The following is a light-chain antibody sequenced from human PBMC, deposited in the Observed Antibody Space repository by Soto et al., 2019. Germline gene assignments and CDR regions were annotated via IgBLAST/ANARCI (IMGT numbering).Light chain of an antibody. CDR1: SSDVGGHNH. J-gene: IGLJ1*01. CDR2: SVS. Sequence: QSVLTQPRSVSGSPGQSVTISCTGTSSDVGGHNHVSWYQQHPGKAPKLMISSVSKRPSGVPDRFSGSKSGNTASLTISGLQAEDEADYYCCSYAGSYTYVFGTGTKVTVL. V-gene: IGLV2-11*01. CDR3: CSYAGSYTYV.